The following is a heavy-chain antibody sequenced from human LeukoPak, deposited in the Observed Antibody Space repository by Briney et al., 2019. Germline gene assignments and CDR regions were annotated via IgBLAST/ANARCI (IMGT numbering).Heavy chain of an antibody. J-gene: IGHJ3*02. CDR3: ARQGLGGDGSGAFDI. Sequence: GESLKISCKGSGYTFTNYWIGWVRQMPGKGLEWMGIIYPGDPDTRYSPSFQGHVTMTADKSIGTAYLQWSSLKASDTAMYYCARQGLGGDGSGAFDIWGQGTMVTVSS. V-gene: IGHV5-51*01. D-gene: IGHD2-21*02. CDR1: GYTFTNYW. CDR2: IYPGDPDT.